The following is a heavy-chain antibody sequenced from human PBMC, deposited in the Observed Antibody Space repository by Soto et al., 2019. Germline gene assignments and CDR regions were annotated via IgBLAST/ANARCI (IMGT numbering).Heavy chain of an antibody. V-gene: IGHV3-30*18. Sequence: GGSLRLSCAASGFTFSSYGMHWVRQAPGKGLEWVAVISYDGSNKYYADSVKGRFTISRDNSKNTLYLQMNSLRAEDTAVYYCAKGQPTDVDIVATWYDYWGQGTLVTVSS. CDR1: GFTFSSYG. CDR3: AKGQPTDVDIVATWYDY. D-gene: IGHD5-12*01. J-gene: IGHJ4*02. CDR2: ISYDGSNK.